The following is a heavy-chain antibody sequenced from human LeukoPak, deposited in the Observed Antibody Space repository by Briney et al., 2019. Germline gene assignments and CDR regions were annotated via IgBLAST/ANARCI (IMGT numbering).Heavy chain of an antibody. CDR1: GFTFSGFW. J-gene: IGHJ4*02. CDR3: AKDHYWSIDY. Sequence: GGSLRLSCAVSGFTFSGFWMSWSRQAPGKGLEWVASINSDGSEGYYADVVKGRFTISRDIAKNTLYLQMNSLRAEDTGVYYCAKDHYWSIDYWGRGTLVTVSS. CDR2: INSDGSEG. D-gene: IGHD3-3*01. V-gene: IGHV3-7*01.